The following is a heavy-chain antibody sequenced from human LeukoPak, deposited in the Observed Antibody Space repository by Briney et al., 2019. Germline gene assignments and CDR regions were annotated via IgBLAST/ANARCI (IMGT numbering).Heavy chain of an antibody. CDR3: ARLVIVGGSESDY. D-gene: IGHD1-26*01. CDR1: GGSISSSSYY. Sequence: ASETLSLTCTVSGGSISSSSYYWGWIPQPPGKELEWIESIYFSGSTYYNPSLKSRVTISVDTSKNQFSLKLSSVTAADTAVYYCARLVIVGGSESDYWGQGTLVTVSS. CDR2: IYFSGST. V-gene: IGHV4-39*01. J-gene: IGHJ4*02.